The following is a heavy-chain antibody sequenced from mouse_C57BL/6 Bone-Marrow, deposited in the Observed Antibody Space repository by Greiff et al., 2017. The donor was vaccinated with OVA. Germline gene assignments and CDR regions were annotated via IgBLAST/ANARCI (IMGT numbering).Heavy chain of an antibody. D-gene: IGHD1-1*01. CDR3: ARGSITTVPYAMDY. J-gene: IGHJ4*01. CDR2: INPGSGGT. CDR1: GYAFTNYL. V-gene: IGHV1-54*01. Sequence: QVQLKESGAELVRPGTSVKVSCKASGYAFTNYLIEWVKQRPGQGLEWIGVINPGSGGTNYNEKLKGKATLTADKSSSTAYMQLSSLTSEDSAVYFCARGSITTVPYAMDYWGQGTSVTVSS.